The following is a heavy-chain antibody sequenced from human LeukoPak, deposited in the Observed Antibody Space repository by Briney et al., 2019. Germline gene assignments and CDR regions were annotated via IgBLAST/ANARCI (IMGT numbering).Heavy chain of an antibody. V-gene: IGHV3-48*03. J-gene: IGHJ4*02. Sequence: GGSLRLSCAASGFTFSSYEMNWVRQAPGKRLEWVSYISRSGSNIYYADSVKGRFTISRDNAENSLYLQMNSLRAEDTAVYYCARESLAVTTYHFDYWGQGTLVSVSS. CDR1: GFTFSSYE. CDR3: ARESLAVTTYHFDY. CDR2: ISRSGSNI. D-gene: IGHD4-17*01.